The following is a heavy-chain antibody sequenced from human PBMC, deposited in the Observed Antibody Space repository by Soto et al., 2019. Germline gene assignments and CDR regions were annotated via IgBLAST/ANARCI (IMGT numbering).Heavy chain of an antibody. V-gene: IGHV4-30-4*01. J-gene: IGHJ5*02. CDR1: GGSISSGDYY. CDR2: IYYSGST. D-gene: IGHD2-2*01. CDR3: ASWVVVPAASSIRGEGWLDP. Sequence: PSETLSLTCTVSGGSISSGDYYWSWIRQPPGKGLEWIGYIYYSGSTYYNPSLKSRVTISVDTSKNQFSLKLSSVTAADTAVYYCASWVVVPAASSIRGEGWLDPWGQGTLVTVSS.